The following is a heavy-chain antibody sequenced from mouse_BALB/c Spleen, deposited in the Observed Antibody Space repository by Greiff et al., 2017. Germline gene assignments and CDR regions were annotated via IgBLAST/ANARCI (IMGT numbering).Heavy chain of an antibody. CDR1: GFNIKDTY. J-gene: IGHJ2*01. Sequence: VQLQQSGAELVKPGASVKLSCTASGFNIKDTYMHWVKQRPEQGLEWIGRIDPANGNTKYDPKFQGKATITADTSSNTAYLQLSSLTSEDTAVYYCAGYDLRNCCDYWGQGTTLTVSA. D-gene: IGHD2-3*01. V-gene: IGHV14-3*02. CDR2: IDPANGNT. CDR3: AGYDLRNCCDY.